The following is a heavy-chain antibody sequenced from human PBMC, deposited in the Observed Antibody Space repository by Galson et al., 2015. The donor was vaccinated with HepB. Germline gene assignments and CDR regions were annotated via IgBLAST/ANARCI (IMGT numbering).Heavy chain of an antibody. CDR2: ISGSGGST. CDR3: AKEEYDFWRHYYYYGMDV. J-gene: IGHJ6*02. V-gene: IGHV3-23*01. D-gene: IGHD3-3*01. Sequence: SLRLSCAASGFTFSSYAMSWVRQAPGKGLEWVSAISGSGGSTYYADSVKGRFTISRDNSKNTLYLQMNSLRAEDTAVYYCAKEEYDFWRHYYYYGMDVWGQGTTVTVSS. CDR1: GFTFSSYA.